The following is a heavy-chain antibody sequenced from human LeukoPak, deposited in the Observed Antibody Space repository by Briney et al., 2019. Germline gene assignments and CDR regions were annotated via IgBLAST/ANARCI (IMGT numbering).Heavy chain of an antibody. CDR2: IYYSGST. CDR1: GGSISSYY. CDR3: ASLKASSHDY. V-gene: IGHV4-59*01. Sequence: PSETLSLTCTVSGGSISSYYWSWIRQPPGKGLEWIGYIYYSGSTNYNPSLKSRVTISVDTSKNQFSLKLSSVTAADTAVYYCASLKASSHDYWGQGTLVTVSS. D-gene: IGHD6-13*01. J-gene: IGHJ4*02.